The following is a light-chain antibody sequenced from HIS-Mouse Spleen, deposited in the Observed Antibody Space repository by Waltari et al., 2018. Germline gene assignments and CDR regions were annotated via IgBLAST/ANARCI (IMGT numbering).Light chain of an antibody. Sequence: QSALTQPASVSGSPGQSITISCTGTSSDVGGYNYVSWYQQHPGKAPKLMIYDVSNRPSGVSNRFSGSKSGNTASLTISGLQAEDEAYYYCSSYTISSTPWVFGGGTKLTVL. CDR1: SSDVGGYNY. CDR3: SSYTISSTPWV. J-gene: IGLJ3*02. V-gene: IGLV2-14*03. CDR2: DVS.